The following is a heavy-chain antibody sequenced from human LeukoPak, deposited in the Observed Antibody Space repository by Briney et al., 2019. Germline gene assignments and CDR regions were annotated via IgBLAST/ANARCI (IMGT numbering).Heavy chain of an antibody. CDR1: GGTFSSYA. CDR2: IIPIFGTA. V-gene: IGHV1-69*13. CDR3: ARSSGSGDNNWFDP. D-gene: IGHD3-10*01. J-gene: IGHJ5*02. Sequence: ASVKVSCKASGGTFSSYAISWVRQAPGQGLEWMGGIIPIFGTANYAQKFQGRVTITADESTSTAYMELSSLRSEDTAVYYCARSSGSGDNNWFDPWGQGTLVTVSS.